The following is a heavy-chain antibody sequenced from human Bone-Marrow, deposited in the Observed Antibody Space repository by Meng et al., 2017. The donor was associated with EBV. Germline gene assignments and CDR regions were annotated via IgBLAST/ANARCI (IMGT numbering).Heavy chain of an antibody. J-gene: IGHJ4*02. D-gene: IGHD3-10*01. Sequence: VEGVQAGAEVKKPGSSVKVSCWTSGGTFNSDAVSWVRQAPGQGLEWMGGLIPMSGAPHYAQKFQGRVTITADKSTSTHYMDLSNLRSDDTAMYYCASESGRGFTPDYWGQGTLVTASS. CDR1: GGTFNSDA. V-gene: IGHV1-69*06. CDR2: LIPMSGAP. CDR3: ASESGRGFTPDY.